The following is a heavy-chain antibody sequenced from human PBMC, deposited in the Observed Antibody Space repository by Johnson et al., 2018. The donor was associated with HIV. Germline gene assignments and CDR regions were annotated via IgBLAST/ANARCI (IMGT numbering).Heavy chain of an antibody. Sequence: QVQLVESGGGVVQPGRSLRLSCAASGFTFSSYAMHWVRQAPGTGLQWVAVVSNDGNNKYYTDSVKGRFTISRDNSRNTLNLQMNNLRAEDTGVYYCAKDVWHDILTGHTPSGDAFDIWGQGTMVTVSS. V-gene: IGHV3-30*04. D-gene: IGHD3-9*01. CDR3: AKDVWHDILTGHTPSGDAFDI. CDR1: GFTFSSYA. CDR2: VSNDGNNK. J-gene: IGHJ3*02.